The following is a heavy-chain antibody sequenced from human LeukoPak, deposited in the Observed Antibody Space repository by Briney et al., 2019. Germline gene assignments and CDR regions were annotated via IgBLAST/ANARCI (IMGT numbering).Heavy chain of an antibody. V-gene: IGHV1-24*01. D-gene: IGHD3-16*01. J-gene: IGHJ4*02. CDR1: GYTLTELS. CDR2: FDPEDGET. Sequence: GASVKVSCKVSGYTLTELSMHWVRQAPGKGLEWMGGFDPEDGETIYAQKFQGRVTMTEDTSTDTAYMELSSLRSEDTAMYYCARESGELPAPAQDFDYWGQGTLVTVSS. CDR3: ARESGELPAPAQDFDY.